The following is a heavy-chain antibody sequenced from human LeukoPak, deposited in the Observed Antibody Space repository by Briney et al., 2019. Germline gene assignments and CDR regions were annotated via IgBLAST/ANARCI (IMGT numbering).Heavy chain of an antibody. CDR3: ARGAASRIAVAGYFDY. CDR1: GGSFSSYY. Sequence: SETLSLTCTVSGGSFSSYYWSWIRQPPGKGLEWIGYIYYSGSTDYNPSLKSRVTISVETSKNQFSLNLSSVTAADTAVYYCARGAASRIAVAGYFDYWGQGTLVTVSS. J-gene: IGHJ4*02. D-gene: IGHD6-19*01. V-gene: IGHV4-59*01. CDR2: IYYSGST.